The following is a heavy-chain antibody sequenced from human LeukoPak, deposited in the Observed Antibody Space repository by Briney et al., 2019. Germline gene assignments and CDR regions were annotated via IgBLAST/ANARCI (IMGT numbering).Heavy chain of an antibody. J-gene: IGHJ6*02. V-gene: IGHV1-24*01. D-gene: IGHD2-2*01. CDR2: FDPEDGET. Sequence: ASVKVSCKVSGYTLTELSMHWVRQAPGKGLEWMGGFDPEDGETTYAQKFQGRVTMTEDTSTDTAYMELSSLRSEDTAVYYCATLQLPTLKDYYGMDVWGQGTTVTVSS. CDR1: GYTLTELS. CDR3: ATLQLPTLKDYYGMDV.